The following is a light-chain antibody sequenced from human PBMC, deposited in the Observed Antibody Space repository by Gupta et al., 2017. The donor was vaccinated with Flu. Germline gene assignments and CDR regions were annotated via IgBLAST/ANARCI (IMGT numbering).Light chain of an antibody. V-gene: IGKV1-39*01. CDR2: AAS. J-gene: IGKJ2*04. Sequence: DVQLTQSPSSLSASVGDRVTITCQSSHFIVTYLNWYQQKPGKAPELLIYAASSLQSEVPSRFSGSGSGTDFTLTISRRQPEDFATYYCQQRDSNPRSFGQGTKLEI. CDR3: QQRDSNPRS. CDR1: HFIVTY.